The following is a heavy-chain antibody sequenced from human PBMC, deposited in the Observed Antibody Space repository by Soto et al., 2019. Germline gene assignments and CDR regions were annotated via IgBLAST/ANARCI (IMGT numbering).Heavy chain of an antibody. J-gene: IGHJ6*02. Sequence: TSETLSLTCTVSGGSVSSGSYYWSWIRHPPGKGLEWIGYIYNSGSTFYNSSLKSRVTLSMETSKNQFSLTLSSVTAADTAVYFCMKAHEPGDFLGMSVWGPGTTVTVSS. CDR2: IYNSGST. V-gene: IGHV4-61*01. CDR1: GGSVSSGSYY. CDR3: MKAHEPGDFLGMSV. D-gene: IGHD2-2*01.